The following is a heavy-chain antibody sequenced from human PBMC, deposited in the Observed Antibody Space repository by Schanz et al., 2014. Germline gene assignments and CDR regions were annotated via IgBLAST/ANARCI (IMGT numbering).Heavy chain of an antibody. J-gene: IGHJ3*01. CDR2: ISTFRNEDT. D-gene: IGHD2-8*02. Sequence: QVQLVQSGAEVKKPGSSMKVSCKASGYTFTSHGISWVRQAPGQGPEFMGWISTFRNEDTNSAQRFQGRLTMTTDTSTSTAYMELRSLRSDDTAMYYCATMWGYCTATACQILEVLDVWGQGTMVTVSS. CDR3: ATMWGYCTATACQILEVLDV. CDR1: GYTFTSHG. V-gene: IGHV1-18*01.